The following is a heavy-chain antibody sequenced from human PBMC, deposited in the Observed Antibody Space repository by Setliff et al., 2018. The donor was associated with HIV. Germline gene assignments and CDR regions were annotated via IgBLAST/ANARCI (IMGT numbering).Heavy chain of an antibody. V-gene: IGHV3-74*01. D-gene: IGHD6-6*01. Sequence: GESLRLSCAASGFIFTDYWMHWVRQVPGQGLVWVSRINVDGSSISYADSVKSRFTISRDNAKNTLFLQMNSLRAEDTAVYYCARLPQDVRSSIDFWGQGTLVTVSS. CDR2: INVDGSSI. CDR3: ARLPQDVRSSIDF. CDR1: GFIFTDYW. J-gene: IGHJ4*02.